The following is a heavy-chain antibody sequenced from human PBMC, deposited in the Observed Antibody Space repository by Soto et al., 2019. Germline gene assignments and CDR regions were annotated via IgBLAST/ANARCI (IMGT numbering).Heavy chain of an antibody. Sequence: KPSETLSLTCTVSGGSISSYYWSWIRQPPGKGLEWIGYIYYSGSTNYIPSLKSRVTISVDTSKNQFSLKLSSVTAADTAVYYCARWANDYSNDNYFDYWGQGTLVTVSS. J-gene: IGHJ4*02. CDR2: IYYSGST. CDR3: ARWANDYSNDNYFDY. V-gene: IGHV4-59*01. D-gene: IGHD4-4*01. CDR1: GGSISSYY.